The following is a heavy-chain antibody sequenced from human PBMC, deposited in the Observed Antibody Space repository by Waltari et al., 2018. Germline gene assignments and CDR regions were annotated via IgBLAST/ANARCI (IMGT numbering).Heavy chain of an antibody. Sequence: QVQLVQSGSELKKPGASVKIACKASGYTFTNVAVDWVRQAPGQGLEWMGWISTASGNPTYARDFTRRFVFSLDTSVSTAYLQITSLKAEDTALYFCARDRVVGATDWGYWGQGTLVTVST. CDR1: GYTFTNVA. CDR2: ISTASGNP. V-gene: IGHV7-4-1*02. D-gene: IGHD1-26*01. J-gene: IGHJ4*02. CDR3: ARDRVVGATDWGY.